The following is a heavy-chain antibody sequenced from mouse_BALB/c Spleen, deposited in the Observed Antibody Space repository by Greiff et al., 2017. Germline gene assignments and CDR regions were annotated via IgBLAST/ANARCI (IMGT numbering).Heavy chain of an antibody. Sequence: EVKLMESGGGLVQPGGSLKLSCAASGFTFSSYTMSWVRQTPEKRLEWVAYISNGGGSTYYPDTVKGRFTISRDNAKNTLYLQMSSLKSEDTAMYYCARHGVYYYGSSYWYFDVWGAGTTVTVSS. CDR2: ISNGGGST. CDR3: ARHGVYYYGSSYWYFDV. J-gene: IGHJ1*01. V-gene: IGHV5-12-2*01. CDR1: GFTFSSYT. D-gene: IGHD1-1*01.